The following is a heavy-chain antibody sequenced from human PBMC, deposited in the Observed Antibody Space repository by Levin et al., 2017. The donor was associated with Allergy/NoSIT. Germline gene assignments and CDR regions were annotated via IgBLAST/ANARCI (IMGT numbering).Heavy chain of an antibody. CDR3: ARQCYDILTGYYNFDY. V-gene: IGHV4-39*01. J-gene: IGHJ4*02. CDR1: GGSISSSISY. CDR2: IYNSGST. Sequence: SQTLSLTCTVSGGSISSSISYRGWIRQAPGKGLEWIGSIYNSGSTYYNPSLKSRVTTSVDTSKNQFSLKLSSVTAADTAVYYCARQCYDILTGYYNFDYWGQGTLVTVSS. D-gene: IGHD3-9*01.